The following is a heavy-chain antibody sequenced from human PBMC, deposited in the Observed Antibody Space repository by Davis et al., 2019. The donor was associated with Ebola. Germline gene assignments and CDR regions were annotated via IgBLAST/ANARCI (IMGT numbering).Heavy chain of an antibody. Sequence: PSETLSLTCTVSGGSISSGGYYWSWIRQHPGKGLEWIGYIYYSGSTYYNPSLKSRVTISVDTSKNQFSLKLSSVTAADTAVYYCARDLVGAGYFQHWGQGTLVTVSS. J-gene: IGHJ1*01. CDR3: ARDLVGAGYFQH. CDR2: IYYSGST. D-gene: IGHD1-26*01. V-gene: IGHV4-31*03. CDR1: GGSISSGGYY.